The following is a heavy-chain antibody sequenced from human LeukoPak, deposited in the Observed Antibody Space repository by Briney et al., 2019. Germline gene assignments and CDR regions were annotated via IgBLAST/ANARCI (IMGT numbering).Heavy chain of an antibody. Sequence: SETLSLTCTVSGGSISSYYWSWIRQPPGKGLEWIGYIYYSGSTNYNPSLKSRVTISVDTSKNQFSLKLSSVTAADTAVYYCARDVRSDFWSGYEGNWFDPWGQGTLVTVSS. J-gene: IGHJ5*02. CDR1: GGSISSYY. CDR3: ARDVRSDFWSGYEGNWFDP. V-gene: IGHV4-59*12. D-gene: IGHD3-3*01. CDR2: IYYSGST.